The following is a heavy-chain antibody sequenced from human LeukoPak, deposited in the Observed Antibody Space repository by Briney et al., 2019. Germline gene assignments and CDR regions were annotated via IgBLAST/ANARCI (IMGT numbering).Heavy chain of an antibody. J-gene: IGHJ3*02. CDR3: AKDRYNSGWYPDAFDI. D-gene: IGHD6-19*01. Sequence: SLTLSCAASGFTFSSYGMHWVRQAPAQGLAGVAFIRYDGSTKYYADSVKGRFTISRDNSKNTLYLQMNSLRAEDTAVYYCAKDRYNSGWYPDAFDIWGQGTMVTVSS. V-gene: IGHV3-30*02. CDR2: IRYDGSTK. CDR1: GFTFSSYG.